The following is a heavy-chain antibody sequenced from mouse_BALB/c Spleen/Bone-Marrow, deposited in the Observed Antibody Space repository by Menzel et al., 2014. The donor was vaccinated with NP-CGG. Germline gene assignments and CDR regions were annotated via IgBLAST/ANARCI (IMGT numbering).Heavy chain of an antibody. CDR1: GYTFTNFW. Sequence: DLVKPGTSVKLSCKASGYTFTNFWINWIKQRPGQGLEWIGRIAPGSGTTYYNEMFKGKATLTVDTSSSTAYIQLSSLSSEDSAVYFCARYDYAMDYWGQGTSVTVFS. D-gene: IGHD2-3*01. CDR3: ARYDYAMDY. V-gene: IGHV1S41*01. CDR2: IAPGSGTT. J-gene: IGHJ4*01.